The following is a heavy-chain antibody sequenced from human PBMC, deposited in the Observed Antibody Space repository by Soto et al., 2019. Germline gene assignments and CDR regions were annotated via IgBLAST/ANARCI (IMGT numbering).Heavy chain of an antibody. Sequence: EVQLLESGGGLVQPGRSLRLSCAASGFTFDDYAMHWVRQAPGKGLEWVSGISWNSGSIGYADSVKGRFTISRDNAKNSLYLQMNSLRAEDTALYYCAKDMVSSGYRSFDYWGQGTLVTVSS. D-gene: IGHD3-22*01. CDR2: ISWNSGSI. J-gene: IGHJ4*02. V-gene: IGHV3-9*01. CDR1: GFTFDDYA. CDR3: AKDMVSSGYRSFDY.